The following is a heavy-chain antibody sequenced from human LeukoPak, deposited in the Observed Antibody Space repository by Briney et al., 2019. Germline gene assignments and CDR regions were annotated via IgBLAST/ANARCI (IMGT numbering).Heavy chain of an antibody. CDR2: VKQDGSEN. CDR1: GFSFSTYW. V-gene: IGHV3-7*01. J-gene: IGHJ6*02. CDR3: ARNGDYDPYYYYYGMDV. D-gene: IGHD4-17*01. Sequence: GGSLRLSCAASGFSFSTYWMTWVRQAPGKGLEWVANVKQDGSENYYVDSVKGRFTISRDNAKNSLHLQMNSLRVEDTAVYYCARNGDYDPYYYYYGMDVWGQGTTVTVSS.